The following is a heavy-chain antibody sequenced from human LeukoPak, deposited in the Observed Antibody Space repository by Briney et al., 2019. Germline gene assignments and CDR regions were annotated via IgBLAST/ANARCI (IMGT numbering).Heavy chain of an antibody. V-gene: IGHV1-2*02. CDR1: GYTFTGYY. D-gene: IGHD2-2*01. CDR3: ASSPPLGYCSSTSCPDYYYYYMDV. J-gene: IGHJ6*03. Sequence: GASVKVSCKTSGYTFTGYYMHWVRQAPGQGLEWMGWINPNSGSTNYAQKFQGRVTMTRVTSISTAYMELSRLRSDDTAVYYCASSPPLGYCSSTSCPDYYYYYMDVWGKGTTVTVSS. CDR2: INPNSGST.